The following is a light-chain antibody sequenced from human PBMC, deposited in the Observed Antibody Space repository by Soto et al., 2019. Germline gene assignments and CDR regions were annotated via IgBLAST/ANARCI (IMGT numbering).Light chain of an antibody. Sequence: DIQMTQSPSSLSASVGDRVTITCRASQSISSYLNWYQQKPGKAPKLLNYAASSLQSGVPSRFSGSGSGTDFTLTIRSLQPEDFATYYCQQSYSTPYTFGQGTTLEIK. CDR1: QSISSY. CDR3: QQSYSTPYT. CDR2: AAS. J-gene: IGKJ2*01. V-gene: IGKV1-39*01.